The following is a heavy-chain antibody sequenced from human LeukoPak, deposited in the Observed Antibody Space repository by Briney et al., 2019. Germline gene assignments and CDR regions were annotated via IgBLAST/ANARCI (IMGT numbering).Heavy chain of an antibody. CDR3: AKPARTDAFDI. D-gene: IGHD1-14*01. CDR2: LSAVGST. J-gene: IGHJ3*02. Sequence: GGSLRLSCAASGFSVSSNSMNWVRQAPRTGLEWVSVLSAVGSTYYADSVKGRFTISRDNSKNTLYLQMNSLRAEDTAVYYCAKPARTDAFDIWGQGTMITVSS. V-gene: IGHV3-66*04. CDR1: GFSVSSNS.